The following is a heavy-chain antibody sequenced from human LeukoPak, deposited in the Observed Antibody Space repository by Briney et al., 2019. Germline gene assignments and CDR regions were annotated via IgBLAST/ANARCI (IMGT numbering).Heavy chain of an antibody. CDR3: TGVSRSSWYDY. D-gene: IGHD6-13*01. CDR1: GFTFSNAW. Sequence: PGGSLRLSCAASGFTFSNAWMSWVRQAPGKGLEWVGRIKSKTDGGTPDYAAPVKGRFTVSRDDSKNTLYLQMNSLKTEDTAVYYCTGVSRSSWYDYWGQGTLVTVSS. V-gene: IGHV3-15*01. CDR2: IKSKTDGGTP. J-gene: IGHJ4*02.